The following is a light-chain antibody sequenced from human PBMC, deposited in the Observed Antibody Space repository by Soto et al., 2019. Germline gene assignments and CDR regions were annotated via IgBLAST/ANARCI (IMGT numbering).Light chain of an antibody. V-gene: IGKV3-20*01. Sequence: EIVLTQSPGTLSLSPGERATLSCRASQSVSSRYLAWYQQKPGQAPRLLIYGASNRATGIPDRFSGSGSGTDFTLTISRLEPEDFAVYFCQQYRSSPPFTFGQGTKVEIK. CDR2: GAS. CDR1: QSVSSRY. J-gene: IGKJ2*01. CDR3: QQYRSSPPFT.